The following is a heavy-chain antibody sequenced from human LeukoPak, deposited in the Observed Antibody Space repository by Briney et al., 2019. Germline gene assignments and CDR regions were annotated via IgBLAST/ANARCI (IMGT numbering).Heavy chain of an antibody. CDR3: AKAQDIVLMVYASNPYYYYGMDV. Sequence: PGGSLRLSCAASGFTFSSYAMSWVRQAPGKGLEWVSAISGSGGSTYYADSVKGRFTISRDNSKNTLYLQMNSLRAEDTAVYYCAKAQDIVLMVYASNPYYYYGMDVWGQGTTVTVSS. D-gene: IGHD2-8*01. CDR2: ISGSGGST. V-gene: IGHV3-23*01. J-gene: IGHJ6*02. CDR1: GFTFSSYA.